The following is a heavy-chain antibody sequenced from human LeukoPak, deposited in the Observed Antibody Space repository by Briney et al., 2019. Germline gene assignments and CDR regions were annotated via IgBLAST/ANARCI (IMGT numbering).Heavy chain of an antibody. D-gene: IGHD3/OR15-3a*01. CDR2: INPNSGGA. V-gene: IGHV1-2*02. CDR1: GYTFTGYY. Sequence: ASVKVSCKASGYTFTGYYMDWVRQAPRQGLEWMVWINPNSGGANYAQKFQGRVTMTRDTSISTAYMALHRLTSDATAVYYCARRWAGTGSEAVYWGQGTLVTVSS. CDR3: ARRWAGTGSEAVY. J-gene: IGHJ4*02.